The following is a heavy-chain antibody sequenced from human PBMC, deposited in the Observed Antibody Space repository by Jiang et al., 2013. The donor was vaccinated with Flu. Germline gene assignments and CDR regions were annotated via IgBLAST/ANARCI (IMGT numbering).Heavy chain of an antibody. Sequence: RLSCAASGFTFSSYSMNWVRQAPGKGLEWVSYISSSSSTIYYADSVKGRFTIPRDNAKNSLYLQMNSLRAEDTAVYYCARDWPYYYGSGIVPSFDYWGQGTLVTVSS. CDR1: GFTFSSYS. V-gene: IGHV3-48*01. CDR3: ARDWPYYYGSGIVPSFDY. J-gene: IGHJ4*02. CDR2: ISSSSSTI. D-gene: IGHD3-10*01.